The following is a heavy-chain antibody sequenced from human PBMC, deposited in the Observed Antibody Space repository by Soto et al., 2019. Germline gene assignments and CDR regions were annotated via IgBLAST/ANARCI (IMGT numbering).Heavy chain of an antibody. J-gene: IGHJ5*01. CDR1: GFTFSSYA. CDR3: AKDRVAGAIADRFDS. V-gene: IGHV3-23*01. D-gene: IGHD1-26*01. Sequence: GGSLRLSCAASGFTFSSYAMNWVRQAPGKGLEWVAVVSDSGRRTDCAESVKGRFTISRDSSKNTVYLEMNTLRAEDTAVYYCAKDRVAGAIADRFDSWGQGTLVTVSS. CDR2: VSDSGRRT.